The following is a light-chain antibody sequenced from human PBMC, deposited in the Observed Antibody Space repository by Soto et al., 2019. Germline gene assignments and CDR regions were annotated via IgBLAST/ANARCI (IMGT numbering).Light chain of an antibody. CDR1: QSVSSY. Sequence: EIVLTQSPATLSLSPGERATISCRASQSVSSYLAWYQQKPGQAPRLLIYDASNRATGIPARFSGSGSGTDFTLTISSLEPEDFAVYYCQQRSNSPQTFGQGTKLEIK. V-gene: IGKV3-11*01. CDR2: DAS. CDR3: QQRSNSPQT. J-gene: IGKJ2*01.